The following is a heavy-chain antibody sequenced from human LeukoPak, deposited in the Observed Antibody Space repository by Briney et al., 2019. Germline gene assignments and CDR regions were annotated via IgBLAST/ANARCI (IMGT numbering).Heavy chain of an antibody. J-gene: IGHJ4*02. CDR2: IYYSGST. Sequence: SETLSLTCTVSCGSISSGDYYWSWIRQPPGKGLEWIGYIYYSGSTYYNPSLKSRVTISVDTSKNQFSLKLSSVTAADTAVYYCARGDYDFWSGYKNFDYWGQGTLVTVSS. V-gene: IGHV4-30-4*08. CDR3: ARGDYDFWSGYKNFDY. D-gene: IGHD3-3*01. CDR1: CGSISSGDYY.